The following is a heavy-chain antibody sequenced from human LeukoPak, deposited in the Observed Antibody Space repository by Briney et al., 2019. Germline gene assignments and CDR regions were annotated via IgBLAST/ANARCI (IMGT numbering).Heavy chain of an antibody. J-gene: IGHJ4*02. D-gene: IGHD4-17*01. CDR2: LYSSGDT. Sequence: GSLRLSCAVSGFTVRSNYMAWVRQPPGKGLECVSILYSSGDTYYADSVQGRFTISRDNSKNTLYLQMNSLRAEDTAVYYCAKHKEDFGDSCFDDYWGQGTLVTVSS. CDR1: GFTVRSNY. CDR3: AKHKEDFGDSCFDDY. V-gene: IGHV3-66*04.